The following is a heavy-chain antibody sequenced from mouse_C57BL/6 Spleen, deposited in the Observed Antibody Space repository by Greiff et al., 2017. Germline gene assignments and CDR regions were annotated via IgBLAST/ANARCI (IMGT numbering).Heavy chain of an antibody. CDR2: IDPSDSYT. Sequence: VQLQQPGAELVMPGASVKLSCKASGYTFTSYWMHWVKQRPGQGLEWIGEIDPSDSYTNYNQKFKGKSTLTVDQSSSTAYMQISSLTSEDSAVYYCARGGNYGGDYWGQGTTLTVSS. CDR3: ARGGNYGGDY. D-gene: IGHD1-1*02. V-gene: IGHV1-69*01. CDR1: GYTFTSYW. J-gene: IGHJ2*01.